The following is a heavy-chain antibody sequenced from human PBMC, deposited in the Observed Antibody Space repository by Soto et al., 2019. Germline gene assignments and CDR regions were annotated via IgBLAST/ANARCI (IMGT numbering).Heavy chain of an antibody. D-gene: IGHD3-10*01. V-gene: IGHV3-30*03. CDR2: ISYDGRHD. CDR3: AGERDDASGPAGTFAI. J-gene: IGHJ3*02. CDR1: GFTLSTYG. Sequence: GGSLRLSCGASGFTLSTYGIHWVRQAPTEGLEWVASISYDGRHDYYADSVKGRFTISKDNSKNTVDLQMDSLGVEDMAVYHCAGERDDASGPAGTFAIWGQGTMVTVSS.